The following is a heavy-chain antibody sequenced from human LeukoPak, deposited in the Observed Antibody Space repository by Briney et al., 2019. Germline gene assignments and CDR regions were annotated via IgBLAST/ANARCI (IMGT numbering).Heavy chain of an antibody. D-gene: IGHD3-22*01. CDR2: IYYSGST. V-gene: IGHV4-59*01. J-gene: IGHJ4*02. Sequence: PSETLSLTCTVSGGSISSYYWSWIRQPPGKGLEWIGYIYYSGSTNYSPSLKSRVTISVDTSKNQFSLKVSSVTAADTAVYYCARHLRDYYDRGYYFDYWGQGTLVTVSS. CDR1: GGSISSYY. CDR3: ARHLRDYYDRGYYFDY.